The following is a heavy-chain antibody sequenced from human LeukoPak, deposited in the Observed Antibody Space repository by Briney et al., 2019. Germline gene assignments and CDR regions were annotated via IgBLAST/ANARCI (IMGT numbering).Heavy chain of an antibody. CDR3: ARDPKGPYDY. CDR1: GYTFTNYP. CDR2: INTNTGNP. V-gene: IGHV7-4-1*02. J-gene: IGHJ4*02. Sequence: GALVKVSCKASGYTFTNYPMVWVRQAPGQGLEWMGWINTNTGNPTYAQGFTGRFVFSLDTSVSTAYLQISSLKAEDTAVYYCARDPKGPYDYWGQGTLVTVSS.